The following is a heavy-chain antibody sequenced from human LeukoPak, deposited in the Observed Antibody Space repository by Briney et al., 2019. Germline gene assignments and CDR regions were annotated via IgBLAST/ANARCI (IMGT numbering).Heavy chain of an antibody. V-gene: IGHV3-23*01. CDR3: AKAGTANCGGDCYSNY. J-gene: IGHJ4*02. D-gene: IGHD2-21*01. Sequence: GGSLRLSCAASGFTFSSYAMSWVRQAPGKGLEWVSAISGSGGSTYYADSVKGRFTISRDNSKNTLYLQMNSLRAEDTAVYYCAKAGTANCGGDCYSNYWGQGTLVTVPS. CDR1: GFTFSSYA. CDR2: ISGSGGST.